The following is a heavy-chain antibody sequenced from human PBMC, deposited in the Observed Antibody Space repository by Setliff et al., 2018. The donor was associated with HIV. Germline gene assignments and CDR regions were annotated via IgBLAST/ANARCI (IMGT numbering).Heavy chain of an antibody. J-gene: IGHJ4*02. CDR3: VRDRELRTTRSLDF. D-gene: IGHD1-1*01. Sequence: GASVKVSCKASGYTFTTYDITWVRQAPGQGLEWMGWISPDNGNTNYAQKIGGRVILTTDKSTNTVEMELRSLRSDDTAVYYCVRDRELRTTRSLDFWGPGTLVTVSS. CDR2: ISPDNGNT. V-gene: IGHV1-18*04. CDR1: GYTFTTYD.